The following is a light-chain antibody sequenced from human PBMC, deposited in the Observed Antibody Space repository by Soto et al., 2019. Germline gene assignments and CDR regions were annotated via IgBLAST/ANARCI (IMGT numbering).Light chain of an antibody. J-gene: IGLJ3*02. CDR1: RSNIGNNA. Sequence: QSVLTQPPSASGTPGQRVTISCSGSRSNIGNNAVSWYQQLPGTAPKLLIYNNNQRPSGVPDRFSGSKSGTSASLAISGLVSEDGADYYCAAWDDSLNARGVVGGGTKLTVL. CDR3: AAWDDSLNARGV. CDR2: NNN. V-gene: IGLV1-44*01.